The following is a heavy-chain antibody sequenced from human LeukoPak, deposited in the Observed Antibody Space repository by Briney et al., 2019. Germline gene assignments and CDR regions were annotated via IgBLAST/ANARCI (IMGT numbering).Heavy chain of an antibody. CDR3: ARRGTTTVYYYYYYMDV. V-gene: IGHV4-4*07. CDR2: ISTSGST. CDR1: GGSVSSYY. Sequence: SETLSLTCTVSGGSVSSYYWSWIRQPAGKGLESIGHISTSGSTNYNPSLKSRVTMSVDTSKNQFSLKLSSVTAADTAVYYCARRGTTTVYYYYYYMDVWGKGTTVTISS. J-gene: IGHJ6*03. D-gene: IGHD1-1*01.